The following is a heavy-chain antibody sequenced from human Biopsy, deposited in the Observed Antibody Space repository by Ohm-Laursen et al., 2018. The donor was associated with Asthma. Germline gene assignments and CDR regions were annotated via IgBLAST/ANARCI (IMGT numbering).Heavy chain of an antibody. V-gene: IGHV3-30-3*01. CDR1: GFAFRSHA. CDR3: AREGVAGTHIED. CDR2: ISYDGSSI. D-gene: IGHD6-19*01. Sequence: SLRLSCAASGFAFRSHAMNWVRQAPGKGLEWVAVISYDGSSIYYADSVKGRFTISRDNSKNTLSLQMNSLTAEDTAVYYCAREGVAGTHIEDWGQGTLVTVSS. J-gene: IGHJ4*02.